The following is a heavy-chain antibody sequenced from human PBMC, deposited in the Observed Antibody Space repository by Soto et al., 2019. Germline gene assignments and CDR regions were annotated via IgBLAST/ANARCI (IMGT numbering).Heavy chain of an antibody. CDR1: GFTFDDYA. V-gene: IGHV3-9*01. CDR3: ARYCSGGSCYQLDVLDI. CDR2: ISWNSGSI. Sequence: GGSLRLSCAASGFTFDDYAMHWVRQAPGKGLEWVSGISWNSGSIGYADSVKGRFTISRDNAKNSLYLQMNSLRAEDTALYYCARYCSGGSCYQLDVLDIWGQGTMVTVSS. D-gene: IGHD2-15*01. J-gene: IGHJ3*02.